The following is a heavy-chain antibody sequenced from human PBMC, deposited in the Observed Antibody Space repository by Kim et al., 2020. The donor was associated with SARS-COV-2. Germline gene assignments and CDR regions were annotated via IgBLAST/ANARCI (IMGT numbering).Heavy chain of an antibody. V-gene: IGHV3-30*04. CDR3: ARERIRKGGMDV. D-gene: IGHD3-3*02. CDR2: ISYDGSNK. Sequence: GGSLRLSCAASGFTFSSYAMHWVRQAPGKGLEWVAVISYDGSNKYYADSVKGRFTISRDNSKNTLYLQMNSLRAEDTAVYYCARERIRKGGMDVWGQGTTVTVSS. CDR1: GFTFSSYA. J-gene: IGHJ6*02.